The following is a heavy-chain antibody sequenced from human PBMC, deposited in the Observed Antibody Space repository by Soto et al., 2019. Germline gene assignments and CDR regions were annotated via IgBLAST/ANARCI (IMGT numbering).Heavy chain of an antibody. CDR2: ISAYNGNT. V-gene: IGHV1-18*01. J-gene: IGHJ4*02. CDR3: ARLFGYCGGDCYSDQDY. D-gene: IGHD2-21*02. Sequence: GASVKVSCKASGYTFTSYGISWVRQAPGQGLEWMGWISAYNGNTNYAQKLQGRVTMTTDTSTSTAYMELRSLRSDDTAVYYCARLFGYCGGDCYSDQDYWGQGTLVTVSS. CDR1: GYTFTSYG.